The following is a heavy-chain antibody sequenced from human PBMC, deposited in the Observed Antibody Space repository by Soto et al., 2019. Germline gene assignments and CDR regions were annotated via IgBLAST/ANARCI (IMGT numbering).Heavy chain of an antibody. V-gene: IGHV2-5*02. J-gene: IGHJ5*02. CDR1: WFSLSTRAVG. CDR3: AYSPGDYDFWSCQNGLDL. CDR2: IYWDDDK. Sequence: FGPTLMHPQHPLWLSCTFSWFSLSTRAVGMVWIRQPPGKALEWLAVIYWDDDKRYSSSRKRRLTITNNTSKNQDSLTNTKLNPVETAIYYCAYSPGDYDFWSCQNGLDLWGQGTLVTVSS. D-gene: IGHD3-3*01.